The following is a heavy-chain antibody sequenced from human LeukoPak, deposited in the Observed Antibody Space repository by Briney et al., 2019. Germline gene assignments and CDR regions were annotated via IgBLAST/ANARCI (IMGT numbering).Heavy chain of an antibody. CDR1: GFTFSGSA. CDR2: IRSKANSYAT. D-gene: IGHD2-8*01. CDR3: TARGYCTNGVCYGGYL. Sequence: GGSLRLSCAASGFTFSGSAMHWVRQASGKGLEWVGRIRSKANSYATAYAASVKGRFTISRDDSKNTAYLQMNSLKTEDTAVYYCTARGYCTNGVCYGGYLWGQGTLVTVSS. J-gene: IGHJ4*02. V-gene: IGHV3-73*01.